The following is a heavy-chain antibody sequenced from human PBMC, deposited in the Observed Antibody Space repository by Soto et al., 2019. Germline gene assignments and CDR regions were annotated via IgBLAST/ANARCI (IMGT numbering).Heavy chain of an antibody. J-gene: IGHJ6*02. Sequence: SETLSLTCAVYGGSFSGYYCSWIRQPPGKGLEWIGEINHSGSTNYNPSLKSRVTISVDTSKNQFSLKLSSVTAADTAVYYCARGGAGRGSNYDILTGYYRGNYYYGMDVWGQGTTVTVSS. D-gene: IGHD3-9*01. CDR2: INHSGST. CDR1: GGSFSGYY. CDR3: ARGGAGRGSNYDILTGYYRGNYYYGMDV. V-gene: IGHV4-34*01.